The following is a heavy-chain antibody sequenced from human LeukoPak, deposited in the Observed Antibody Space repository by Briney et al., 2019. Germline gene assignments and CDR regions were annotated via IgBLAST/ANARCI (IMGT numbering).Heavy chain of an antibody. CDR2: ISSSSSYI. CDR1: RFTFSSYS. CDR3: ARLPHREYKKSSFDY. Sequence: PGGSLRLSCAASRFTFSSYSMNWVRQAPGKGLEWVSSISSSSSYIYYADSVKGRFTISRDNAKNSLYLQMNSLRAEDTAVYYCARLPHREYKKSSFDYWGQGTLVTVSS. V-gene: IGHV3-21*01. D-gene: IGHD5-18*01. J-gene: IGHJ4*02.